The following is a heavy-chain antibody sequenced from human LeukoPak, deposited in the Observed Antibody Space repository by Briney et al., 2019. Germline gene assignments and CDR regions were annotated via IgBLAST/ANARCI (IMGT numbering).Heavy chain of an antibody. CDR1: GASISSGAYY. CDR2: ISYSGST. D-gene: IGHD3-10*01. J-gene: IGHJ4*02. CDR3: ASVEKIRGAIDY. Sequence: SQTLSLTCTVSGASISSGAYYWSWIRQHPGKGLEWIGYISYSGSTFYNPSLKSRLIISVDTSKNQFSLKLSSVTAADTAVYYCASVEKIRGAIDYWGQGTLVTVSS. V-gene: IGHV4-31*03.